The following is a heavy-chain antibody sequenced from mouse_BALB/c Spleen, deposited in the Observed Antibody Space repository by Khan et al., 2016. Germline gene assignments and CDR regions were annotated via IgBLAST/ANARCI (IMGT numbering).Heavy chain of an antibody. V-gene: IGHV14-4*02. CDR2: IDPDNGDT. Sequence: VQLQQPGAELVRSGASVKLSCTASGLNIKDFYMHWVKQRPEQGLEWLGWIDPDNGDTEYDPNFQGKATMTADTSSNTAYLHLGSLTSEATAASYCAPYGNILAWCAYWSQGTLVTVSA. D-gene: IGHD2-1*01. CDR1: GLNIKDFY. J-gene: IGHJ3*01. CDR3: APYGNILAWCAY.